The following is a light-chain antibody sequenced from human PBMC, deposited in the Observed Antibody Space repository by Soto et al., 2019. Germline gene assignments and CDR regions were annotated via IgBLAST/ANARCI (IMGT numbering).Light chain of an antibody. Sequence: EVVLTQSPATLSLSPGERATLSYRASQSVGSWLAWYQQKPGQAPRLLIYDAFNRATGIPARFSGSGSGTDFTLTISSLEPEDFAVYYCHQRGNWPPSFGQGTKLEIK. V-gene: IGKV3-11*01. CDR3: HQRGNWPPS. CDR1: QSVGSW. J-gene: IGKJ2*01. CDR2: DAF.